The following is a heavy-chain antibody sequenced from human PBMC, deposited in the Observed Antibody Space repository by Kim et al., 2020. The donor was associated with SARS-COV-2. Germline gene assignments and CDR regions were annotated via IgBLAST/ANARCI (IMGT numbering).Heavy chain of an antibody. Sequence: VYVKSRITINPDTSKNQFSLQLNSVTPEGTAVYYCARARKFLEWGRAFDYWGQGTLVTVSS. V-gene: IGHV6-1*01. CDR3: ARARKFLEWGRAFDY. J-gene: IGHJ4*02. D-gene: IGHD3-3*01.